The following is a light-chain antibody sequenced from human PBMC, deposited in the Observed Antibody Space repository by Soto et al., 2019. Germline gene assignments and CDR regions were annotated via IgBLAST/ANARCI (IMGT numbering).Light chain of an antibody. CDR2: DVS. V-gene: IGLV2-11*01. Sequence: QAVVTQPRSVSGSPGQSVTISCTGTSSDIGGYIYVSWYQQYPGKAPKLLIYDVSKRPSGVPDRFSGSKSGNTASLTISGLQPEDEVDYYCCSYAGSSTWVFGGGTKLTVL. CDR3: CSYAGSSTWV. CDR1: SSDIGGYIY. J-gene: IGLJ3*02.